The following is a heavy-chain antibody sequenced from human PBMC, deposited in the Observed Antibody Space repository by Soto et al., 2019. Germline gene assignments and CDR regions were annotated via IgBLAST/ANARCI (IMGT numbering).Heavy chain of an antibody. D-gene: IGHD5-18*01. Sequence: QAQLVESRGGVVQPGRSSRLSCAASGFAFSSYGMHWVRQAPGTGLEWVAVISYDGSLQHYADSVKGRFTISRDNSKNMVLLQMSSLRAEDTAVYYCVSDRGYGHASVPYSWGQGTLVSVSS. CDR2: ISYDGSLQ. V-gene: IGHV3-30*03. CDR3: VSDRGYGHASVPYS. J-gene: IGHJ4*02. CDR1: GFAFSSYG.